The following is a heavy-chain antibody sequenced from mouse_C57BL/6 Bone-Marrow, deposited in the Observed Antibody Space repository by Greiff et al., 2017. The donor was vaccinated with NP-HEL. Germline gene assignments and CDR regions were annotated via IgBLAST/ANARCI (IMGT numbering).Heavy chain of an antibody. CDR3: ARGGPEAVVATYYAMDY. D-gene: IGHD1-1*01. CDR2: IYPRDGST. V-gene: IGHV1-78*01. Sequence: VQLQQSDAELVKPGASVKISCKVSGYTFTDHTIHWMKQRPEQGLEWIGYIYPRDGSTKYNEKFKGKATLTADKSSSTAYMQLNSLTSEDSAVYFWARGGPEAVVATYYAMDYWGQGTSVTVSS. J-gene: IGHJ4*01. CDR1: GYTFTDHT.